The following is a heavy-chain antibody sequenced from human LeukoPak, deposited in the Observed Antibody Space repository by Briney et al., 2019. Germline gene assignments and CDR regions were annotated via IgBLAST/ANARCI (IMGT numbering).Heavy chain of an antibody. J-gene: IGHJ4*02. V-gene: IGHV4-59*01. D-gene: IGHD5-18*01. CDR3: ARGGYSYGMPHFDY. CDR1: GGSISSYY. Sequence: SETLSLTCTVSGGSISSYYWSWIRQPPGKGLEWIGYIYYSGSTNYNPSLKSRVTILVDTSKNQFSLKLSSVTAADTAVYYCARGGYSYGMPHFDYWGQGTLVTVSS. CDR2: IYYSGST.